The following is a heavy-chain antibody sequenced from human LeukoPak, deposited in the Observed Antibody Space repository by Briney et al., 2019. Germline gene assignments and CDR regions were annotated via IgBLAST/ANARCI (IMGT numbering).Heavy chain of an antibody. Sequence: GGSLRLSCAASGFTFDDYAMHWVRQAPGKGLEWVSGISWNSGSIGYADSVKGRFTISRDNSKNTLYLQMNSLRAEDTAVYYCARRNGDYAAQYYYYGMDVWGQGTTVTVSS. V-gene: IGHV3-9*01. CDR2: ISWNSGSI. CDR1: GFTFDDYA. CDR3: ARRNGDYAAQYYYYGMDV. D-gene: IGHD4-17*01. J-gene: IGHJ6*02.